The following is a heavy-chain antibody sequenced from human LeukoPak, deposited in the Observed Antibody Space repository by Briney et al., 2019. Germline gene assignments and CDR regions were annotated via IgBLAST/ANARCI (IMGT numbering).Heavy chain of an antibody. J-gene: IGHJ6*03. Sequence: ASVKVSCKASGYTFTSYYMHWVRQAPGQGLEWMGIINPSGGSTSYAQKFQGRVTMTRDTSTSTVYMELSSLRSDDTAVYYCARSSPGGIAPVGNMDVWGKGTTVTISS. V-gene: IGHV1-46*01. D-gene: IGHD6-13*01. CDR1: GYTFTSYY. CDR3: ARSSPGGIAPVGNMDV. CDR2: INPSGGST.